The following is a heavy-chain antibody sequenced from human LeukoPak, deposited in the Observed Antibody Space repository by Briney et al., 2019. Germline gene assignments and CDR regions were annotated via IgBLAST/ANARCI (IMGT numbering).Heavy chain of an antibody. CDR3: ARYCITTSCSLDSYYGMDV. CDR1: GFTFSSYA. V-gene: IGHV3-23*01. Sequence: GGSLRLSCAASGFTFSSYAMSWVRQAPGKGLEWVSAISSSGTTTYYADSVKGRFTISRDNFRNTLYLQMNSLRAEDTAVYYCARYCITTSCSLDSYYGMDVWGQGTTATVSS. CDR2: ISSSGTTT. J-gene: IGHJ6*02. D-gene: IGHD2-2*01.